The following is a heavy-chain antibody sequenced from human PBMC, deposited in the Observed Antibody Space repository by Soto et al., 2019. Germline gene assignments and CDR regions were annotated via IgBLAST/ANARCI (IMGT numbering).Heavy chain of an antibody. V-gene: IGHV1-69*06. CDR2: IIPIFGTA. CDR1: GGTFSSYA. J-gene: IGHJ5*02. CDR3: AKSVEMATINWFDP. Sequence: QVQLVQSGAEVKKPGSSVKVSCKASGGTFSSYAISWVRQAPGQGLEWMGGIIPIFGTANYAQKFQGRVTITADKSTSTAYMELSSLRSEDTAVYYRAKSVEMATINWFDPWGQGTLVTVSS. D-gene: IGHD5-12*01.